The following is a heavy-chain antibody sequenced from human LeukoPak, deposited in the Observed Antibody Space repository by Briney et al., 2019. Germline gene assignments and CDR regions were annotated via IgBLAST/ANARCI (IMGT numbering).Heavy chain of an antibody. V-gene: IGHV4-39*07. CDR1: GVSISSSSYY. D-gene: IGHD3-22*01. Sequence: SETLSLTCTVSGVSISSSSYYWGWIRQPPGKGLEWIGSIYYSGSTYYNPSLKSRVTISVDTSKNQFSLKLSSVTAADTAVYYCATPYYYDSSGYHWAFDYWGQGTLVTVSS. CDR2: IYYSGST. J-gene: IGHJ4*02. CDR3: ATPYYYDSSGYHWAFDY.